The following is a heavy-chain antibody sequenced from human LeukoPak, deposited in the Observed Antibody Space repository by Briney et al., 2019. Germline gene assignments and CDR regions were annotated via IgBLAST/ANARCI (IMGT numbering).Heavy chain of an antibody. J-gene: IGHJ4*02. Sequence: PGGSLRLSCAASGFTVSSNYMSWVRQAPGKGLEWVSVIYSGGSTYYADSVKGRFTISRDNSKNTLYLQMNSLRAEDTAVYYCARVADLYGGNYDYWGQGTLVTVSS. CDR2: IYSGGST. D-gene: IGHD4-23*01. CDR1: GFTVSSNY. CDR3: ARVADLYGGNYDY. V-gene: IGHV3-53*01.